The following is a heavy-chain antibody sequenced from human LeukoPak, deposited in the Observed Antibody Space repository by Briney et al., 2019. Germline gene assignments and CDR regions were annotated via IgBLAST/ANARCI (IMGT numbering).Heavy chain of an antibody. Sequence: ASVKVSCKASGYTFTNYDINWVRQATGQGLEWMGWMNPNSGNTGYAQKFQDRVTMTRSTSISTAYMELSSLRSEDTAFYYCARVNCSSTSCRSKFLDYWGQGTLVTVSS. CDR3: ARVNCSSTSCRSKFLDY. J-gene: IGHJ4*02. D-gene: IGHD2-2*01. CDR2: MNPNSGNT. CDR1: GYTFTNYD. V-gene: IGHV1-8*01.